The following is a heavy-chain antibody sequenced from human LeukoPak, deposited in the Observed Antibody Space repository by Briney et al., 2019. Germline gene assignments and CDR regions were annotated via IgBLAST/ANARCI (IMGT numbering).Heavy chain of an antibody. V-gene: IGHV1-69*06. CDR2: IIPIFGTA. CDR3: ARGVAVAALDY. CDR1: GGTFSSYA. Sequence: SVKVSCKASGGTFSSYAISWARQAPGQGLEWMGGIIPIFGTANYAQKFQGRVTITADKSTSTAYMELSSLRSEDTAVYYCARGVAVAALDYWGQGTLVTVSS. J-gene: IGHJ4*02. D-gene: IGHD6-19*01.